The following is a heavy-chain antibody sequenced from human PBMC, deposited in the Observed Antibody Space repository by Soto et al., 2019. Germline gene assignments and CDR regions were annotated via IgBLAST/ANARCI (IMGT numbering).Heavy chain of an antibody. J-gene: IGHJ4*02. D-gene: IGHD2-21*02. CDR1: GGSISSGGYS. Sequence: PSETLSLTCAVSGGSISSGGYSWSWIRQPPGKGLEWIGYIYHSGSTYYNPSLKSRVTISVDRSKNQFSLKLSSVTAADTAVYYCAREKALYGGNSVRYFDYWGQGTLVTVSS. CDR3: AREKALYGGNSVRYFDY. V-gene: IGHV4-30-2*01. CDR2: IYHSGST.